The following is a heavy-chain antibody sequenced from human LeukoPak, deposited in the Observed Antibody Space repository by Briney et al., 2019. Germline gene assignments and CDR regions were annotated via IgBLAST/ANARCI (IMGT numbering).Heavy chain of an antibody. J-gene: IGHJ4*02. D-gene: IGHD1-26*01. CDR2: ISSSSSYI. CDR1: GSTFSSYS. V-gene: IGHV3-21*01. CDR3: ARDLAGATTPFDY. Sequence: GGSLRLSCAASGSTFSSYSMNWVRQAPGKGLEWVSSISSSSSYIYYADSVKGRFTISRDNAKNSLYLQMNSLRAKDTALYYCARDLAGATTPFDYWGQGTLVTVSS.